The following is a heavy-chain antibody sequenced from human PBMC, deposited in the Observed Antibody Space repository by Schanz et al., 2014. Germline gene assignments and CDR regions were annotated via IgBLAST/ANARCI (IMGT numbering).Heavy chain of an antibody. V-gene: IGHV1-18*01. CDR3: ARAAASTLFGIERKEDAAYYGMVV. J-gene: IGHJ6*02. D-gene: IGHD2-15*01. CDR2: VNPYAGTT. CDR1: GYTFSSFF. Sequence: QVYLVQSGPEVAEPGASLKVSCKTSGYTFSSFFITWVRQAPGQGLEWMGWVNPYAGTTKYAQGLQGRVTMTTETPSTTAYLELGSLTSDDTAIYYCARAAASTLFGIERKEDAAYYGMVVGGQGTTVTVA.